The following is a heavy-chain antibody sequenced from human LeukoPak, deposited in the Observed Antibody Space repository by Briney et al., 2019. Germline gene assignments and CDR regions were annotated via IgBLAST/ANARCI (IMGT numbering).Heavy chain of an antibody. Sequence: TSETLSLTCTVSGGSISSSSYYWGWIRQPPGKGLEWIGSIYYSGSTYYNPSLKSRVTISVDTSKNQFSLKLSSVTAADTAVYYCAREGSITFDYRGQGTLVTVSS. J-gene: IGHJ4*02. D-gene: IGHD1-14*01. CDR2: IYYSGST. CDR3: AREGSITFDY. V-gene: IGHV4-39*07. CDR1: GGSISSSSYY.